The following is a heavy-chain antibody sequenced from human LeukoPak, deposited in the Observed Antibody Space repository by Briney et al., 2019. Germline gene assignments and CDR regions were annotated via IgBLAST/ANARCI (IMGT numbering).Heavy chain of an antibody. D-gene: IGHD5-18*01. Sequence: PGGSLRLSCAASGFTFSSCAMSWVRQAPGKGLEWVSAISGSGGSTYYADSVKGRFTISRDNSKNTLYLKVNSLRAEDTAVYYCAKCPTRIQLDAFDIWGQGTMVTVSS. CDR2: ISGSGGST. CDR1: GFTFSSCA. CDR3: AKCPTRIQLDAFDI. V-gene: IGHV3-23*01. J-gene: IGHJ3*02.